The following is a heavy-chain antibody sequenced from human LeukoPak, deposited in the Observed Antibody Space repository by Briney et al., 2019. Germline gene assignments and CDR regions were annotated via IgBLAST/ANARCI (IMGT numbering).Heavy chain of an antibody. J-gene: IGHJ3*02. Sequence: GASVKVSCKASGYTFTSYGISWVRQAPGQGLEWMGWISAYNGNTNYAQKLQGRVTMTTDTSTSTAYMELRSLRSDDTAVYYCARVLLGWELEREWASSSAFDIWGQGTMVTVSS. CDR3: ARVLLGWELEREWASSSAFDI. CDR1: GYTFTSYG. CDR2: ISAYNGNT. D-gene: IGHD1-26*01. V-gene: IGHV1-18*01.